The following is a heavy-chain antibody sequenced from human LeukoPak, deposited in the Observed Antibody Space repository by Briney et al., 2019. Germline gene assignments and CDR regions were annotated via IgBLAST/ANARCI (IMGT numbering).Heavy chain of an antibody. CDR3: ARVVAAAGNNWFDP. CDR2: IYYSGST. CDR1: GYSISSSNW. Sequence: SETLSLTCAVSGYSISSSNWWGWIRQPPGKGLEWIGYIYYSGSTYNNPSLKSRLSISIDTSKNQFSLKLNSVTAADTAVYYCARVVAAAGNNWFDPWGQGTLVTVSS. D-gene: IGHD6-13*01. V-gene: IGHV4-28*03. J-gene: IGHJ5*02.